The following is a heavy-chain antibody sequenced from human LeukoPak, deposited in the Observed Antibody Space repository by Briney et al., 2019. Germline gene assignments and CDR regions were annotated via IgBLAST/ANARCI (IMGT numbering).Heavy chain of an antibody. CDR3: ARGGYYGSGNDFRFDP. CDR1: GYSISSGYY. Sequence: SETLSLTCTVSGYSISSGYYWGWIRQPPGKGLEWIGSIYHSGNTYYNPSLKSRVTISIDASKNQFSLKLTSVTAADTAVYFCARGGYYGSGNDFRFDPWGQGTLVTVSS. CDR2: IYHSGNT. V-gene: IGHV4-38-2*02. D-gene: IGHD3-10*01. J-gene: IGHJ5*02.